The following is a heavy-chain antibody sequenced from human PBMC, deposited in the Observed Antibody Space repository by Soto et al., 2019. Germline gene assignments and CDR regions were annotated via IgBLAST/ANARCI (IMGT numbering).Heavy chain of an antibody. V-gene: IGHV3-7*03. Sequence: PGGSLRLSCTASGFASTSHWLRWLRKAPGKGLEWVANIKQDGSEKRYVDSVKGRFTISRDNGKDSLDLQMNSLRVEDTAVYYCARYSYSSGPQDFWGQGTLVTVSS. CDR1: GFASTSHW. J-gene: IGHJ4*02. CDR2: IKQDGSEK. D-gene: IGHD6-19*01. CDR3: ARYSYSSGPQDF.